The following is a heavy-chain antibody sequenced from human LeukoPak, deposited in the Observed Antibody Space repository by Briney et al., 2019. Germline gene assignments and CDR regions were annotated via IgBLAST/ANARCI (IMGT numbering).Heavy chain of an antibody. CDR2: INHSGST. J-gene: IGHJ4*02. D-gene: IGHD5-18*01. CDR1: GGSFSGYY. CDR3: ARGGYSYLFDY. V-gene: IGHV4-34*01. Sequence: SETLSLTCAVYGGSFSGYYWSWIRQPPGKGLEWIGEINHSGSTNYNPPLKSRVTISVDTSKNQFSLKLSSVTAADTAVYYCARGGYSYLFDYWGQGTLVTVSS.